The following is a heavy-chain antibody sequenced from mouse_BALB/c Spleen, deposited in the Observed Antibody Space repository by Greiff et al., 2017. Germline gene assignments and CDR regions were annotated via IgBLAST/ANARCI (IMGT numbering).Heavy chain of an antibody. Sequence: EVQLVESGGGLVQPGGSLRLSCATSGFTFTDYYMSWVRQPPGKALEWLGFIRNKANGYTTEYSASVKGRFTISRDNSQSILYLQMNTLRAEDSATYYCARDKLGREETWFAYWGQGTLVTVSA. CDR2: IRNKANGYTT. D-gene: IGHD4-1*01. CDR1: GFTFTDYY. V-gene: IGHV7-3*02. CDR3: ARDKLGREETWFAY. J-gene: IGHJ3*01.